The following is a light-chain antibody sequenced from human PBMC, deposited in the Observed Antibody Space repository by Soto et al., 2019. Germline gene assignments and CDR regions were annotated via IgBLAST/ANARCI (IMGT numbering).Light chain of an antibody. V-gene: IGKV3-15*01. CDR1: QSVRNN. CDR2: GAS. Sequence: EIVLTQSPGTLSLSPGERATLSCRASQSVRNNLAWYQQKPGQAPSLLIYGASTRATGIPARFSGSGSGTEFTLTISRLQSEDFAFFYCQQYDGWPRTFGQGAKVDIK. J-gene: IGKJ1*01. CDR3: QQYDGWPRT.